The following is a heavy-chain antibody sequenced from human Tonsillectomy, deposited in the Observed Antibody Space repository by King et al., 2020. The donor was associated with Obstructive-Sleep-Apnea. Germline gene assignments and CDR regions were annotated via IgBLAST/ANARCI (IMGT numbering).Heavy chain of an antibody. V-gene: IGHV3-66*01. CDR1: GFTVSNNY. Sequence: VQLVESGGGLVQPGGSLRLSCAASGFTVSNNYMSWVRQAPGKGLEWVSAIHSDSTTYYADSVKGRFTISRDNSKNTLYLQMKSLTAEDPAVYYCARVWQQWKSEFDYWGQGTLVTVSS. J-gene: IGHJ4*02. CDR3: ARVWQQWKSEFDY. CDR2: IHSDSTT. D-gene: IGHD6-19*01.